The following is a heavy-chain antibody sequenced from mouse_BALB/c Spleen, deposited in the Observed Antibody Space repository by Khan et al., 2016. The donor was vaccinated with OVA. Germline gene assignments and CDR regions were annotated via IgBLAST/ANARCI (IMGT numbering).Heavy chain of an antibody. Sequence: QVQLQQSGPDLVKPGTSVRISCKASGYTFTTYYIHWVKQRPGQGLEWIGWICPGNVNTKYNEKFKGKATLTADKSSSTAHMQLSSLTSEDYAVYFGASDEYFVGDAMDYWGPGSSVTVAS. CDR2: ICPGNVNT. V-gene: IGHV1S56*01. CDR1: GYTFTTYY. D-gene: IGHD2-3*01. J-gene: IGHJ4*01. CDR3: ASDEYFVGDAMDY.